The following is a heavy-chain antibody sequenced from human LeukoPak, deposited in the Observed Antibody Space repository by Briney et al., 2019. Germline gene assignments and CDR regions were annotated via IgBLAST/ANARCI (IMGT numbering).Heavy chain of an antibody. CDR1: GFTFSSYE. CDR3: AREGYCSSTSCYGLNGYYGMDV. V-gene: IGHV3-48*03. CDR2: ISSSGSTI. D-gene: IGHD2-2*01. Sequence: GGSLRLSCAASGFTFSSYEMNWVRQAPGEGLEWVSYISSSGSTIYYADSVKGRFTISRDNAKNSLYLQMNSLRAEDTAVYYCAREGYCSSTSCYGLNGYYGMDVWGQGTTVTVSS. J-gene: IGHJ6*02.